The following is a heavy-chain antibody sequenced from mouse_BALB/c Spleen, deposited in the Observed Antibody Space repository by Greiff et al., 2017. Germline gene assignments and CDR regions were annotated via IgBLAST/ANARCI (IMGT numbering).Heavy chain of an antibody. D-gene: IGHD2-1*01. CDR1: GFSLTDYG. J-gene: IGHJ3*01. V-gene: IGHV2-6-5*01. Sequence: QVQLQQSGPGLVAPSQSLSITCTVSGFSLTDYGVSWIRQPPGKGLEWLGVIWGGGSTYYNSALKSRLSISKDNSKSQVFLKMNSLQTDDTAMYYCAKQEGGNYVGFAYWGQGTLVTVSA. CDR2: IWGGGST. CDR3: AKQEGGNYVGFAY.